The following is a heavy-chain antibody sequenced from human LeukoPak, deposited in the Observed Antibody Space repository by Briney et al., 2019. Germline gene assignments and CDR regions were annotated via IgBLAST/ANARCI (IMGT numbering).Heavy chain of an antibody. CDR3: AREGRGYSYGYVDY. V-gene: IGHV4-38-2*02. CDR2: IYHNGST. CDR1: GYSISSGYY. J-gene: IGHJ4*02. D-gene: IGHD5-18*01. Sequence: PSETLSLTCTVSGYSISSGYYWGWIRQPPGKGLEWIGNIYHNGSTYYNPPLKSRVTISVDTSKNQFSLKLSSVTAADTAVYYCAREGRGYSYGYVDYWGQGTLVTVSS.